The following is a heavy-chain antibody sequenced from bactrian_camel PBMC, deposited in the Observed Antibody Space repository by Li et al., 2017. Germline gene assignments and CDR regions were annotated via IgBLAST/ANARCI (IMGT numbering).Heavy chain of an antibody. CDR2: IESDGST. Sequence: HVQLVESGGGSVQAGGSLRLSCVAAGDTIGRYCMGWFRQIPDKEREGVAGIESDGSTSYADSVKGRFTISVDNAKNTPDLQMNSLKPEDTAMYYCAAAGTVWGWSLLQRWSYSYWGQGTQVTVS. J-gene: IGHJ4*01. V-gene: IGHV3S55*01. CDR3: AAAGTVWGWSLLQRWSYSY. D-gene: IGHD3*01. CDR1: GDTIGRYC.